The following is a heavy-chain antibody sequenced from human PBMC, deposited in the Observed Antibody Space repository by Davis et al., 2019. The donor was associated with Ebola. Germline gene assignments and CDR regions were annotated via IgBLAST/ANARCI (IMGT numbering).Heavy chain of an antibody. D-gene: IGHD5-24*01. CDR3: ARDQGRWLKD. V-gene: IGHV4-39*07. CDR1: GGSISSSSHY. Sequence: PSETLSLTCTVSGGSISSSSHYWSWIRQPPGKGLEWIGEINHSGSTNYNPSLKSRVTISVDTSKNQFSLKLSSVTAADTAVYFCARDQGRWLKDWGQGTLVTVSS. J-gene: IGHJ4*02. CDR2: INHSGST.